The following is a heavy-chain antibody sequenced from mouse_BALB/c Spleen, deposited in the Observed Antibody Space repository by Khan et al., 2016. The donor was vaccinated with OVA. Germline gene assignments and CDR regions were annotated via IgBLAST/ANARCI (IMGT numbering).Heavy chain of an antibody. J-gene: IGHJ2*01. Sequence: QLEESGPGLVKPSQSLSLTCTVTGYSIASDYAWNWIRQFPGNKLEWMGFISYSGNTNYNPSLKSRISITRDTSQNQFFLPLNSVTSEDTATYYCARVYGGDCDYWGQGTTLTVSS. D-gene: IGHD1-1*01. CDR2: ISYSGNT. CDR1: GYSIASDYA. CDR3: ARVYGGDCDY. V-gene: IGHV3-2*02.